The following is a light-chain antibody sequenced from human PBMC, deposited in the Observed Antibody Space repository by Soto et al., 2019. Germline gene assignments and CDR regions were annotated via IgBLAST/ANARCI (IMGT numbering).Light chain of an antibody. V-gene: IGKV3D-15*01. CDR1: QSVRSN. J-gene: IGKJ1*01. CDR2: DAS. Sequence: EIVMSQSPATLSVSPGERATLSCRASQSVRSNLAWYQQKPGQAPRLLICDASTRDTGIPARFSGSGSGTEFTLTISSLQSEDYAVYYCQPYNNWPSWTFGQRTKVDIK. CDR3: QPYNNWPSWT.